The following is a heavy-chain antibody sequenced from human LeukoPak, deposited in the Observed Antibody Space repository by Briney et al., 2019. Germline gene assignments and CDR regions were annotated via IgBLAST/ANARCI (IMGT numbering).Heavy chain of an antibody. J-gene: IGHJ5*02. CDR3: ARDAEGSGSYYNWFDP. CDR1: GGSFSGYY. Sequence: SETLSLTCAVYGGSFSGYYWSWIRQPPGKGLEWIGEINHSGSTNYNPSLKSRVTISVDTSKNQFSLKLSSVTAADTAVYYCARDAEGSGSYYNWFDPWGQGTLVTVSP. CDR2: INHSGST. V-gene: IGHV4-34*01. D-gene: IGHD3-10*01.